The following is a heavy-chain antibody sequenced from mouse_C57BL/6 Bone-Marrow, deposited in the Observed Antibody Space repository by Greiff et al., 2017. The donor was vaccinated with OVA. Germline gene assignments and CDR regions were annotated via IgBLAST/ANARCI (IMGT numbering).Heavy chain of an antibody. CDR2: IDPSDSYT. J-gene: IGHJ2*01. CDR3: AREGCDYDDGTPCDY. D-gene: IGHD2-4*01. V-gene: IGHV1-59*01. Sequence: QVQLQQPGAELVRPGTSVKLSCKASGYTFTSYWMHWVKQRPGQGLEWIGVIDPSDSYTNYNQQFKGKATLTVATSSSTAYMQLSSLTSEDSAVYYCAREGCDYDDGTPCDYWGQGTTLTVSS. CDR1: GYTFTSYW.